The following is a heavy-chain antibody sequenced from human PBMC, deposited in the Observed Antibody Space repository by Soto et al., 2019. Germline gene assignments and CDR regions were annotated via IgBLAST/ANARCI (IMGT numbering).Heavy chain of an antibody. V-gene: IGHV3-30*18. D-gene: IGHD3-16*01. CDR3: AKDGGGLPGYYYYGMDV. J-gene: IGHJ6*01. Sequence: QVQLVESGGGVVQPGRSLRLSCAASGFTFSHYGMHWVRQAPGKGLEWVAVISYDGTNKYYADSVKGRFTISRDNSKNTMYLQMNSLRAEDTAVYDCAKDGGGLPGYYYYGMDVW. CDR2: ISYDGTNK. CDR1: GFTFSHYG.